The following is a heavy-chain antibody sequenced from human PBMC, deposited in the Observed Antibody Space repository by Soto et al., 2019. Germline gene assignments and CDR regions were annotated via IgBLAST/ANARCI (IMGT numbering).Heavy chain of an antibody. D-gene: IGHD5-12*01. CDR3: AKHSGYDHYYGMDV. Sequence: EVQLLESGGGLVQPGGSPRLSCAASILSFDIYAMSWVRQAPGKGLEWVSATTGSGGTAYYAGSVKGRFTISRDNSKNTLYLQMDILRAEDTAVYYCAKHSGYDHYYGMDVWGQGTTVTVSS. CDR1: ILSFDIYA. CDR2: TTGSGGTA. J-gene: IGHJ6*02. V-gene: IGHV3-23*01.